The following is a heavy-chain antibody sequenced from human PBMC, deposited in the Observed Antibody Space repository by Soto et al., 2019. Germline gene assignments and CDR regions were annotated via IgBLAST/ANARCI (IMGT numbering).Heavy chain of an antibody. CDR1: GFTFSSYW. D-gene: IGHD4-17*01. V-gene: IGHV3-74*01. CDR3: ARDRGVRSYGDYRYYYYGMDV. J-gene: IGHJ6*02. CDR2: INSDGSST. Sequence: GGSLRLSCAASGFTFSSYWMHWVRQAPGKGLVWVSRINSDGSSTSYADSVKGRFTISRDNAKNTLYLQMNSLRAEDTAVYYCARDRGVRSYGDYRYYYYGMDVWGQGTTVTVSS.